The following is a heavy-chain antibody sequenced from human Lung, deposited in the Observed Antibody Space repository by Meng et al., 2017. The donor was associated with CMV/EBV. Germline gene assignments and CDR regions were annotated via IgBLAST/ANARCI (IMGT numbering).Heavy chain of an antibody. J-gene: IGHJ5*02. CDR1: GFIFGDFC. D-gene: IGHD2-21*01. CDR3: FMGHYSGA. Sequence: GESLKISCEGSGFIFGDFCMNWVRQAPGKGLEWVASIEKDGREKFYVDSVKGRFTISRDNAKNTLYLQMNSLRDDDTAVYYCFMGHYSGAWGQGTPVTVSS. CDR2: IEKDGREK. V-gene: IGHV3-7*01.